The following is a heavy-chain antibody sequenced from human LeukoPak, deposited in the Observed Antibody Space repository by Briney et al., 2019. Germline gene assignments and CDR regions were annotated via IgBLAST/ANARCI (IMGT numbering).Heavy chain of an antibody. CDR3: ARDTISALGYCSSTSCSGNLYFDY. J-gene: IGHJ4*02. Sequence: SETLSLTCTVSGGSISSYYWSWIRQPAGKGLEWIGRIYTSGSTNYNPSLKSRVTMSVDTSKNQFSLKLSSVTAADTAVYYCARDTISALGYCSSTSCSGNLYFDYWGQGTLVTVSS. D-gene: IGHD2-2*01. CDR1: GGSISSYY. V-gene: IGHV4-4*07. CDR2: IYTSGST.